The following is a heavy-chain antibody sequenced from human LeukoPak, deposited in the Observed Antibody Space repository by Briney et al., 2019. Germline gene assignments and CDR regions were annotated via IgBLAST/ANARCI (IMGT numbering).Heavy chain of an antibody. D-gene: IGHD2-2*01. J-gene: IGHJ6*02. CDR3: ARGQLPDNYYYYGMDV. CDR1: GGSFSGYY. Sequence: ASETLSLTCAVYGGSFSGYYWSWIRQPPGKGLEWIGEINHSGSTNYNPSLKSRVTISVDTSKNQFSLKLSSVTAADTAVYYRARGQLPDNYYYYGMDVWGQGTTVTVSS. V-gene: IGHV4-34*01. CDR2: INHSGST.